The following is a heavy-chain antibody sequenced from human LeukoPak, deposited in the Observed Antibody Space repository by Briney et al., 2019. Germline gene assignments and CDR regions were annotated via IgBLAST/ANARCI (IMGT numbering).Heavy chain of an antibody. Sequence: GGSLRLSCAASGFTFSSFAMHWVRQAPGKGLEWVSVISDSGWSTHYADSVKGRFTISRDNSKNTLYLQMSSLRAEDTAVYYCAKERYYGSGTYPPYYFDHWGQGTLVTVSS. CDR3: AKERYYGSGTYPPYYFDH. CDR1: GFTFSSFA. D-gene: IGHD3-10*01. CDR2: ISDSGWST. V-gene: IGHV3-23*01. J-gene: IGHJ4*02.